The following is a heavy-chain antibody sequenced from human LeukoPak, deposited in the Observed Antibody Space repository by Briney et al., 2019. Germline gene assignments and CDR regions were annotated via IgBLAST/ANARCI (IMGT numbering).Heavy chain of an antibody. D-gene: IGHD3-9*01. CDR1: GFTFSSYS. J-gene: IGHJ4*02. Sequence: PGGSLRLSCAASGFTFSSYSMNWVRQAPGKGLEWVSHISSSSSTIYYADSVKGRFTISRDNAKNSLYLQMNSLRAEDTAVYYCAKVPYYDILTGYYRDYWGQGTLVTVSS. CDR2: ISSSSSTI. CDR3: AKVPYYDILTGYYRDY. V-gene: IGHV3-48*01.